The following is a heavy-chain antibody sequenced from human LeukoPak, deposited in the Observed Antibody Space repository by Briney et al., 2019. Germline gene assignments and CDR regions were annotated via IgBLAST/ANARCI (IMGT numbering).Heavy chain of an antibody. D-gene: IGHD3-10*01. CDR3: ARGRGFGGFGELSP. V-gene: IGHV3-33*01. CDR2: IWYDGSNK. Sequence: GGSLRLSCTGSGFPFSGYGMLWVRQAPGKGLEWVAVIWYDGSNKYYADSVKGRFTISRDNSKNTMYLQMNSLRLEDTALYYCARGRGFGGFGELSPWGQGTLVTVSS. J-gene: IGHJ5*02. CDR1: GFPFSGYG.